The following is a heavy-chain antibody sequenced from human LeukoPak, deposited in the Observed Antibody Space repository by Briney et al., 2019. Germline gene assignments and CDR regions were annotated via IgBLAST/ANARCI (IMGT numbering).Heavy chain of an antibody. V-gene: IGHV4-34*01. J-gene: IGHJ3*02. CDR3: AKVSSGGTDAFDI. D-gene: IGHD6-19*01. Sequence: SETLSLTCAVYGGSFSGYYWSWIRQPPGKGLEWIGEINHSGSTNYNPSLKRRVTISVDTSKNQFSLKLSSVTAADTAVYYCAKVSSGGTDAFDIWGQGTMVTVSS. CDR1: GGSFSGYY. CDR2: INHSGST.